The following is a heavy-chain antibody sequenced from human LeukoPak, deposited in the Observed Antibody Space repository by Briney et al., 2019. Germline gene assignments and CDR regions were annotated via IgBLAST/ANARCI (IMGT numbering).Heavy chain of an antibody. D-gene: IGHD4-17*01. Sequence: GGSLRLSCAASGFTFSSYGMHWVRQAPGKGLEWVEFIRYDGSNKYYADSVKGRFTISRDNSKNTLYLQMNSLRAEDTAVYYCAKNDYGDYYYYGMDVWGQGTTVTVSS. CDR1: GFTFSSYG. V-gene: IGHV3-30*02. J-gene: IGHJ6*02. CDR2: IRYDGSNK. CDR3: AKNDYGDYYYYGMDV.